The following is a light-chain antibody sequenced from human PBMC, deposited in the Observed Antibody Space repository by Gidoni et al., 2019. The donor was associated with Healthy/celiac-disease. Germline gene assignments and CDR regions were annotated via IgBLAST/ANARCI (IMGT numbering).Light chain of an antibody. CDR1: QRVSSY. V-gene: IGKV3-11*01. J-gene: IGKJ2*01. Sequence: ESVLTQSPATLSLSPGERATLAYRASQRVSSYLAWYQQKPCQAPSLLIYDASNRATGIPDRCSGSGSGTDFTLTISSLEPEDFAVYYCQQRSNWPPDTFGQGTKLEIK. CDR2: DAS. CDR3: QQRSNWPPDT.